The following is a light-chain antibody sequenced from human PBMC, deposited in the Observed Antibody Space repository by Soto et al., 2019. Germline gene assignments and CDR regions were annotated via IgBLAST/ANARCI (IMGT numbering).Light chain of an antibody. CDR1: QGIGSD. Sequence: DIQLTQSPSFLSTSVGDRVTITCRASQGIGSDLAWYQQKPGKAPNLLIYTASSLQTGVPSRFSGSGSGTEFTLTISSLQPEDFATYYCQQLNFYPITFGQGTRLEIK. V-gene: IGKV1-9*01. J-gene: IGKJ5*01. CDR3: QQLNFYPIT. CDR2: TAS.